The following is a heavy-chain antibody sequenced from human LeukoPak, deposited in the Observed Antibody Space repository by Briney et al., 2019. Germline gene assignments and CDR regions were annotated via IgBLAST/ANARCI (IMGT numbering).Heavy chain of an antibody. V-gene: IGHV4-59*01. CDR1: GGSISSYY. CDR2: IYYSGST. Sequence: SETLSLTCTVSGGSISSYYWSWIQQPPGKGLEWIGYIYYSGSTNYNPSLKSRVTISVDTSKNQFSLKLSSVTAADTAVYYCARAGGGDTAMVTDYWGQGTLVTVSS. CDR3: ARAGGGDTAMVTDY. J-gene: IGHJ4*02. D-gene: IGHD5-18*01.